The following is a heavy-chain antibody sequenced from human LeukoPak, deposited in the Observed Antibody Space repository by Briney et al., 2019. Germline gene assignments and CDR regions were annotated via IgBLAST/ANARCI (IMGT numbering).Heavy chain of an antibody. CDR1: GGSISSSSYY. J-gene: IGHJ4*02. CDR2: IYYSGST. CDR3: ARQPGIAGPQASY. Sequence: SETLSLTCTVSGGSISSSSYYWGWIRQPPGKGLERIGSIYYSGSTYYNPSLKSRVTVSVDTSKNQFSLKLSSVTAADTAVYYCARQPGIAGPQASYSGQGTLVTVSS. D-gene: IGHD6-13*01. V-gene: IGHV4-39*01.